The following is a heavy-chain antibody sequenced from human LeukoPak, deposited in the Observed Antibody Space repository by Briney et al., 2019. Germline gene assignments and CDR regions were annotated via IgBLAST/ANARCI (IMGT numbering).Heavy chain of an antibody. V-gene: IGHV3-23*01. CDR1: GFTFSSYA. CDR2: FDGNGPNT. J-gene: IGHJ4*02. D-gene: IGHD2-8*02. Sequence: GGSLRLSCAASGFTFSSYAMSWVRQAPGKGLEWVSGFDGNGPNTYYADSVKGRWTISRDNSRGTLYLEMNSLRPEDTAIYYCAKPRTTGLGWAQFDYWGQGSLVTVSS. CDR3: AKPRTTGLGWAQFDY.